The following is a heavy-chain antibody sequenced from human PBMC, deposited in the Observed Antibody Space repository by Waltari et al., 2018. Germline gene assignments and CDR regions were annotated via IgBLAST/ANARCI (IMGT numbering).Heavy chain of an antibody. V-gene: IGHV3-9*01. CDR2: ISWNSGSI. CDR3: ARSSGSGTYTSIDY. CDR1: GFTFDNYA. Sequence: EVQLVESGGGLVKPGTSLRLPCPTYGFTFDNYAMNWVRQPPGKGLEWVSDISWNSGSIGYADYVKGRFTISRDNAKNSLYLQMNSVRAEDTAFYYCARSSGSGTYTSIDYWGQGTLVTVSS. J-gene: IGHJ4*02. D-gene: IGHD3-10*01.